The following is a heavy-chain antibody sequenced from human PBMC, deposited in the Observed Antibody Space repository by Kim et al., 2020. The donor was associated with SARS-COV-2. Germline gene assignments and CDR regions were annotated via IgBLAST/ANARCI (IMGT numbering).Heavy chain of an antibody. D-gene: IGHD6-13*01. CDR1: GDSVSSNSAA. J-gene: IGHJ3*02. CDR3: ARAVPYSSSWYSDAFDI. Sequence: SQTLSLTCAISGDSVSSNSAAWNWIRQSPSRGLEWLGRTYYRSKWYNDYAVSVKSRITINPDTSKNQFSLQLNSVTPEDTAVYYCARAVPYSSSWYSDAFDIWGQGTMVTVSS. CDR2: TYYRSKWYN. V-gene: IGHV6-1*01.